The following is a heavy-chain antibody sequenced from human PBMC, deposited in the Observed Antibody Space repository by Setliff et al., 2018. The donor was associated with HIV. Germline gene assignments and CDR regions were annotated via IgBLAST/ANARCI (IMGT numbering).Heavy chain of an antibody. J-gene: IGHJ4*01. D-gene: IGHD3-16*01. CDR1: GYTFTDRF. CDR3: AAGPFNWGQYF. V-gene: IGHV1-69-2*01. CDR2: RYPRGDGT. Sequence: ASVKVSCKASGYTFTDRFITWFQQAPGKGLEWMGRRYPRGDGTIYAERFRGRLSFSADMSTDTAYTELDNLKSEDTAMYFCAAGPFNWGQYFWGHGTLVTVSS.